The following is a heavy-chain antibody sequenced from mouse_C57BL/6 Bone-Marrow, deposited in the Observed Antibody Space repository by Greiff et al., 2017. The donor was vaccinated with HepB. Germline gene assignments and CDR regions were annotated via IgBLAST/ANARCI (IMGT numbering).Heavy chain of an antibody. CDR3: ARTGNDGYAMDY. Sequence: QVHVKQSGAELAKPGASVKLSCKASGYTFTSYWMHWVKQSPGQGLEWIGYINPSSGYTKYNQKFKDKATLTADKSSSTAYMQLRSLTYEDSAVYDCARTGNDGYAMDYWGQGTSVTVSS. V-gene: IGHV1-7*01. J-gene: IGHJ4*01. CDR2: INPSSGYT. D-gene: IGHD2-2*01. CDR1: GYTFTSYW.